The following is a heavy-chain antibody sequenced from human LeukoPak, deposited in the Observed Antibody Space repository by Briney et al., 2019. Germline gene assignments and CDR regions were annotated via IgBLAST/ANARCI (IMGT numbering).Heavy chain of an antibody. CDR1: GYTFTSYY. CDR2: INPSGGST. V-gene: IGHV1-46*01. D-gene: IGHD2-2*01. Sequence: ASVKVSCKASGYTFTSYYMHWVRQAPGQGLEWMGIINPSGGSTSYAQKFQGRVTMTRDMSTSTVYMELSSLRSEDTAVYYCTKAQDCSSISCYNRGVSSYWGQGTQVTVSS. CDR3: TKAQDCSSISCYNRGVSSY. J-gene: IGHJ4*02.